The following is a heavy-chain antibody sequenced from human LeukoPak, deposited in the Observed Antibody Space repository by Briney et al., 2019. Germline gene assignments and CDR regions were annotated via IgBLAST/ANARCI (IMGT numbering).Heavy chain of an antibody. CDR3: ARHLSSGYYSDF. CDR2: IYPGDSDT. J-gene: IGHJ4*02. CDR1: GYSFTTYW. V-gene: IGHV5-51*01. Sequence: GESLKISCKGSGYSFTTYWIGWVRQMPGKGLEWMGIIYPGDSDTRYNPSFQDHVTISADKSISTAYLQWSSLKASDTAMYYCARHLSSGYYSDFWGQGTLVTVSS. D-gene: IGHD3-22*01.